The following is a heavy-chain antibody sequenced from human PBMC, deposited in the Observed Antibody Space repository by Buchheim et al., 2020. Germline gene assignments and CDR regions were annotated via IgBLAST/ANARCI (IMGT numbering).Heavy chain of an antibody. V-gene: IGHV4-30-2*01. D-gene: IGHD3-22*01. CDR1: GGSISSGGYS. CDR2: IYHSGST. J-gene: IGHJ6*02. CDR3: ARGGLEYDSSGYYYYYYGMDV. Sequence: QLQLQESGSGLVKPSQTLSLTCAVSGGSISSGGYSWSWIRQPPGKGLEWIGYIYHSGSTYYNPSPKSRVTISVDRSKNQFSLKLSSVTAADTAVYYCARGGLEYDSSGYYYYYYGMDVWGQGTT.